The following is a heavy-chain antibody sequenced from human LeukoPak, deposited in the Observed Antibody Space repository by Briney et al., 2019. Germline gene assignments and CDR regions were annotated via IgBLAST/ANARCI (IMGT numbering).Heavy chain of an antibody. J-gene: IGHJ6*04. Sequence: GGSLRLSCAASGFTFSSYEMSWVRQAPGKGLEWVANIKQDGSEKYYVDSVKGRFAISRDNAKNSLYLQMNSLRAEDTAVYSCARGHYGMDVWGKGTTVTVSS. CDR3: ARGHYGMDV. V-gene: IGHV3-7*01. CDR1: GFTFSSYE. CDR2: IKQDGSEK.